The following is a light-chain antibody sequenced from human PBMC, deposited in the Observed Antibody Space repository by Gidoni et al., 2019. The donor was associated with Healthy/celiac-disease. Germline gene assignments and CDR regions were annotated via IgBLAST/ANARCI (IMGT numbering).Light chain of an antibody. V-gene: IGLV3-1*01. CDR3: QAWDSSSDVV. CDR2: QDS. Sequence: SYELTQPPSVSVSPGQTASITCSGDKLGDKYACWYQQKPGQSPVLVIYQDSKRPSGIPERFSGSNSGNTATLITSGTQDMDEDDYYCQAWDSSSDVVFGGGTKLTVL. CDR1: KLGDKY. J-gene: IGLJ2*01.